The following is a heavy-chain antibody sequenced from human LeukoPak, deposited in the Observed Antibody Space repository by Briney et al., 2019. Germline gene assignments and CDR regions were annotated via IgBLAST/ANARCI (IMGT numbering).Heavy chain of an antibody. J-gene: IGHJ5*02. CDR2: IYPDDFDT. CDR3: ARHGKLSASRNWFDP. V-gene: IGHV5-51*01. D-gene: IGHD1-26*01. Sequence: PGESLKISCKASGYSFTSYWIAWVRQMPGKGMEWKGVIYPDDFDTRYSPSFQGQVTISAHKSISTAFLQWSSLKASDTAIYYCARHGKLSASRNWFDPWGQGTLVTVSS. CDR1: GYSFTSYW.